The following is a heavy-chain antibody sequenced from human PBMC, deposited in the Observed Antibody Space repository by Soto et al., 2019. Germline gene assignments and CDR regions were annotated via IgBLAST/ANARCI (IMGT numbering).Heavy chain of an antibody. V-gene: IGHV1-8*01. CDR1: GYTFTSYD. D-gene: IGHD2-2*01. CDR2: MNPNSGNT. J-gene: IGHJ4*02. Sequence: QVQLVQSGAEVKKPGASVKVSCKASGYTFTSYDINWVRQATGQGLEWMGWMNPNSGNTGYAQKFQGRVTMTRNTSISTAYMELSSLRSEDPAVYYCASRIVVVPSTLVDYWGQGTLVTVSS. CDR3: ASRIVVVPSTLVDY.